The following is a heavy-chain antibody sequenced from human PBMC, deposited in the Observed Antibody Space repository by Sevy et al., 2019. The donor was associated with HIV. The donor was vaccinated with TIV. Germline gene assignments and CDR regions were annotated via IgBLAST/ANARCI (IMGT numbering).Heavy chain of an antibody. CDR1: GFTFSDNY. J-gene: IGHJ2*01. D-gene: IGHD5-12*01. V-gene: IGHV3-11*01. CDR3: ARDLGYRGYDDIGTSYPTYVYFDL. Sequence: GGSLRLSCAASGFTFSDNYMSWIRQAPGKGLEWVAYISPTGGTIYYADSVEGRFSLSRDNAKNSLNLQMYSLRADDTAVYYCARDLGYRGYDDIGTSYPTYVYFDLWGRGTLVTVSS. CDR2: ISPTGGTI.